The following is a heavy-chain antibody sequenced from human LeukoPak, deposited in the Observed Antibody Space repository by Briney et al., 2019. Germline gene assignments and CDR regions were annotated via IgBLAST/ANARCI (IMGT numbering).Heavy chain of an antibody. CDR3: ARGQYSGSYFDY. CDR1: GGSISSYY. D-gene: IGHD1-26*01. CDR2: IYYSGST. Sequence: PSETLSLTCTVSGGSISSYYWSWIRQPPGKGLEWIGYIYYSGSTNYNPSLKSRVTISVDTSKNQFSLKLSSVTAADTAVYYCARGQYSGSYFDYWGQGTLVTVSS. J-gene: IGHJ4*02. V-gene: IGHV4-59*01.